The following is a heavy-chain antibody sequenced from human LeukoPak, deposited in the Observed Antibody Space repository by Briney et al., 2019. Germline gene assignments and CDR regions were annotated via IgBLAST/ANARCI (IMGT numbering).Heavy chain of an antibody. V-gene: IGHV4-34*01. J-gene: IGHJ4*02. D-gene: IGHD6-19*01. CDR1: GFTFSRFG. CDR2: IDHSGRT. Sequence: GSLRLSCAAPGFTFSRFGMNWIRQPPGKGLEWIAEIDHSGRTNFNRSLKSRITISVDTSKKHFSLKLSSVTAADTAVYYCARKGLTKPLSVAVDFDSWGQGTLVTVSS. CDR3: ARKGLTKPLSVAVDFDS.